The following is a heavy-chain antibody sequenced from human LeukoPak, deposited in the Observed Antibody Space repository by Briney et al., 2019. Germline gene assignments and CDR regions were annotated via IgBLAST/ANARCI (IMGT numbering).Heavy chain of an antibody. J-gene: IGHJ4*02. V-gene: IGHV3-48*03. D-gene: IGHD2-15*01. Sequence: GGSLRLSCAASGFTFSTYEMNWVRQAPGEGLEWVSYITGSGSTFYYADSVKGRFTISRDNAKNSLYLQMNSLRAEDTAVYYCARGYCSGGRCYTYWGQGTLVTVSS. CDR2: ITGSGSTF. CDR1: GFTFSTYE. CDR3: ARGYCSGGRCYTY.